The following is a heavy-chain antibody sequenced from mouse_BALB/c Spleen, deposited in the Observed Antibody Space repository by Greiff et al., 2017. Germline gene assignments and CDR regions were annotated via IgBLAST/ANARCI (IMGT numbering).Heavy chain of an antibody. V-gene: IGHV1-54*01. D-gene: IGHD2-2*01. CDR2: INPGSGGT. J-gene: IGHJ3*01. Sequence: VQLVESGAELVRPGTSVKVSCKASGYAFTTYLIEWVKPRPGPGLEWIGVINPGSGGTNYNEKFKGKATLTADKSSSTDYMKLSSLTSDDSAVYFCAREEGYGDDGGFAYWGQGTLVTVSA. CDR1: GYAFTTYL. CDR3: AREEGYGDDGGFAY.